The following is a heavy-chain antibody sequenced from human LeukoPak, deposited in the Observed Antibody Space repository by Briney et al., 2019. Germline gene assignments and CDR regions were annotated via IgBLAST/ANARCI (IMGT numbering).Heavy chain of an antibody. V-gene: IGHV3-23*01. Sequence: GGSLRLSCAASGFIFSTYGMNWVRRAPGKGLEWVSGIRGSGDITYYADSVKGRFTISRDNSKGTVYLQMNSLRPEDTAVYYCAKDDAWLQYGNWGRGTLVTVSS. CDR2: IRGSGDIT. CDR1: GFIFSTYG. CDR3: AKDDAWLQYGN. D-gene: IGHD5-24*01. J-gene: IGHJ4*02.